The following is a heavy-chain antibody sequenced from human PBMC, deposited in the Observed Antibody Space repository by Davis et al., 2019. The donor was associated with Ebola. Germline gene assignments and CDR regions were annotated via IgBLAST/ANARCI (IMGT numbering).Heavy chain of an antibody. CDR3: AKDSPTPGD. V-gene: IGHV3-33*03. CDR2: IWYDGSNK. J-gene: IGHJ4*02. CDR1: GFTFSSYG. Sequence: GGSLRLSCAASGFTFSSYGMHWVRQAPGKGLEWVAVIWYDGSNKYYADSMKGRFTISRDNSKNTVYLQMNSLRAEDTAVYYCAKDSPTPGDWGQGTLVTVSS. D-gene: IGHD7-27*01.